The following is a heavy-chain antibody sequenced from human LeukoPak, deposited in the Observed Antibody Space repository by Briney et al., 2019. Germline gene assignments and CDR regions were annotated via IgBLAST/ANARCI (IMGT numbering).Heavy chain of an antibody. Sequence: SETLSLTCIVSGGSITSNRNYWGWIRQPPGKGLEWIGSISDSGSTYYNPSLMSRGTISVDTSNKQFSLKLNSLTAADTALYYCARDVLYGGNSPFDYWGPGTLLSVSS. CDR1: GGSITSNRNY. V-gene: IGHV4-39*07. CDR3: ARDVLYGGNSPFDY. D-gene: IGHD4-23*01. J-gene: IGHJ4*02. CDR2: ISDSGST.